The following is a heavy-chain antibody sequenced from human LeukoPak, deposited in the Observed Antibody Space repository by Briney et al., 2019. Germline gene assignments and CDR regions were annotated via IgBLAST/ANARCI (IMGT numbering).Heavy chain of an antibody. CDR2: ISAYNGNT. V-gene: IGHV1-18*01. J-gene: IGHJ5*02. Sequence: ASVTVSCKASGYTFTSYGISWVRQAPGQGLGWMRWISAYNGNTNYAQKVQGRVTMTTDTSTSTAYMELRSLRSDDTAVYYCARTNSSSWYHWFDPWGQGTLVTVSS. CDR1: GYTFTSYG. D-gene: IGHD6-13*01. CDR3: ARTNSSSWYHWFDP.